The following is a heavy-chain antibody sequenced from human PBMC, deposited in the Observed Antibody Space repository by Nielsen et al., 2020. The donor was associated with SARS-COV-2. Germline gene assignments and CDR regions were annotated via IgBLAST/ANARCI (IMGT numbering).Heavy chain of an antibody. Sequence: KVSCKGFGYSFTNYWIAWVRQMPGKGLEWLGIIYPGDSDITYSPSLQGQVTILADKSISTAYLQWSSLKASDTALYYCARSLKEYSGSYNYYYYGMDVWGQGTTVTVSS. CDR1: GYSFTNYW. J-gene: IGHJ6*02. D-gene: IGHD6-6*01. CDR2: IYPGDSDI. V-gene: IGHV5-51*01. CDR3: ARSLKEYSGSYNYYYYGMDV.